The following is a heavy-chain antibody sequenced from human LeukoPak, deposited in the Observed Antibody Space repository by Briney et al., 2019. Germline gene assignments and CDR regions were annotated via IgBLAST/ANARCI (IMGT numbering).Heavy chain of an antibody. J-gene: IGHJ4*02. D-gene: IGHD6-6*01. CDR3: ARLGTKYSSSSFPGGADY. V-gene: IGHV5-51*01. Sequence: GESLKISCKGSGYSFTSYWIGWVRQMPGKGLEWMGIIYPGDSDTRYSPSFQGQVTISADKSICTAYLQWSSLKASDTAMYYCARLGTKYSSSSFPGGADYWGQGTLVTVSS. CDR2: IYPGDSDT. CDR1: GYSFTSYW.